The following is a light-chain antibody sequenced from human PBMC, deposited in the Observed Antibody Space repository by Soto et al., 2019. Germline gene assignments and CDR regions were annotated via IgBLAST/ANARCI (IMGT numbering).Light chain of an antibody. Sequence: QSALTQPRSVSGSPGQSVTISCTGTSSDVGGYNYVSWYQQHPGKAPKLMIYDVSKRPSGVPDRFSGSKSGNTASLTISGPQAEDEADYYCCSYAGSYTVFGGGTKVTVL. V-gene: IGLV2-11*01. CDR1: SSDVGGYNY. CDR2: DVS. J-gene: IGLJ2*01. CDR3: CSYAGSYTV.